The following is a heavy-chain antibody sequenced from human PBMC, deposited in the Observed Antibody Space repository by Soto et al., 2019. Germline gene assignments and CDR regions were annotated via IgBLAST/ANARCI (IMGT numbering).Heavy chain of an antibody. J-gene: IGHJ3*02. D-gene: IGHD2-15*01. CDR1: SGSISSSNW. V-gene: IGHV4-4*02. CDR3: ASGGEGYCSGGSCYRYDAFDI. Sequence: QVQLQESGPGLVKPSGTLSLTCAVSSGSISSSNWWSWVRQPPGKGLEWIGDIYHSGSTNYNPSLKSRVTISVDKSKNQFSLKLSSVTAADTAVYYCASGGEGYCSGGSCYRYDAFDIWGEGTMVTVSS. CDR2: IYHSGST.